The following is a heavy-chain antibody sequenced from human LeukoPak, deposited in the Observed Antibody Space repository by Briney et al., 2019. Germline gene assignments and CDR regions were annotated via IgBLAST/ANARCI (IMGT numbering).Heavy chain of an antibody. V-gene: IGHV3-9*01. J-gene: IGHJ6*02. D-gene: IGHD1-26*01. CDR1: GFTFDDYA. CDR2: ISWNSGSI. Sequence: GGSLRLSCAASGFTFDDYAMHWVRQAPGKGLEWVSGISWNSGSIGYADSVKGRFTISRDNAKKSLYLQVNSLRTEDTALYYCAKVGAPNYYYYGLDVWGQGTTVIVSS. CDR3: AKVGAPNYYYYGLDV.